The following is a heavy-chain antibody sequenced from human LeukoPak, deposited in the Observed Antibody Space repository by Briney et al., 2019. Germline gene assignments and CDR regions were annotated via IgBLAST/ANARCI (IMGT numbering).Heavy chain of an antibody. CDR2: ISGSGGST. CDR1: GFTFSSYA. J-gene: IGHJ4*02. CDR3: AKDIGIAAAAPLPDY. D-gene: IGHD6-13*01. Sequence: GGSLRLSCAASGFTFSSYAMSWVRRAPGKGLEWVTAISGSGGSTYYADSVKGRFTISRDNSKNTLYLQMNSLRAEDTAVYYCAKDIGIAAAAPLPDYWGQGTLVTVSS. V-gene: IGHV3-23*01.